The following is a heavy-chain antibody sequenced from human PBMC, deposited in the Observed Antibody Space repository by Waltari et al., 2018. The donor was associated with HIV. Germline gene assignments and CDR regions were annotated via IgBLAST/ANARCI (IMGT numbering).Heavy chain of an antibody. CDR3: AKDGSPDYYYYYGMDV. CDR2: ISWNRGSI. J-gene: IGHJ6*02. CDR1: GFPFDVSV. V-gene: IGHV3-9*01. Sequence: EVQLVESGGGLVQPGRSLSLSCAASGFPFDVSVFYWFRQAPGKGLEWVSGISWNRGSIGYADSVKGRFTISRDNAKNSLYLQMNSLRAEDTALYYCAKDGSPDYYYYYGMDVWGQGTTVTVSS.